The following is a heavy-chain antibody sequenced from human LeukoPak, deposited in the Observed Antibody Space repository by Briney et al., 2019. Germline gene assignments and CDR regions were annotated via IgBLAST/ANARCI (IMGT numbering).Heavy chain of an antibody. V-gene: IGHV3-43*02. J-gene: IGHJ4*02. CDR2: ISGDGGST. Sequence: GRSLRLSCAAPGFIFDNYAIHWVRQAPGKGLEWVSLISGDGGSTFYADSVRGRFTISRDNTRKSLSLQMSSLRSEDTALYYCARESETSGWYDYWGQGTLVTVSS. D-gene: IGHD6-19*01. CDR1: GFIFDNYA. CDR3: ARESETSGWYDY.